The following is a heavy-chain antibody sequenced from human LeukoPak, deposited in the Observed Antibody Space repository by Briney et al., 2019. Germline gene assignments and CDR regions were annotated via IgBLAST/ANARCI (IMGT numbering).Heavy chain of an antibody. V-gene: IGHV3-66*01. CDR1: GFTFSTYS. Sequence: GGSLRLSCAASGFTFSTYSMNWVRQAPGKGLEWVSVIYSGGRTYYADSVKGRFTISRDNSKNTVYLQMNSLRAEDTAVYYCASAGEINWGQGTMVTVSS. J-gene: IGHJ3*01. CDR2: IYSGGRT. CDR3: ASAGEIN. D-gene: IGHD5-24*01.